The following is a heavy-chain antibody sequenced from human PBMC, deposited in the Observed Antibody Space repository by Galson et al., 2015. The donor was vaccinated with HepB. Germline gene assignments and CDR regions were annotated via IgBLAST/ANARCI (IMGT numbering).Heavy chain of an antibody. V-gene: IGHV3-48*03. Sequence: SLRLSCAASGFTFSSYLMNWVRQAPGKGPEWLSYITGSGTTIYYADSVKGRFTISRDNARNSLYLQMNSLRAEDTAVYYCARDKGLFDYWGQGTLVTVSS. CDR3: ARDKGLFDY. J-gene: IGHJ4*02. CDR1: GFTFSSYL. D-gene: IGHD2-21*01. CDR2: ITGSGTTI.